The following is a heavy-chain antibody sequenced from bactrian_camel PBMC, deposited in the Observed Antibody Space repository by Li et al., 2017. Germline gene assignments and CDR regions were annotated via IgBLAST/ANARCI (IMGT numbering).Heavy chain of an antibody. CDR3: AAGSRAGWIDFGY. D-gene: IGHD5*01. CDR1: PFTFSSYY. Sequence: HVQLVESGGGLVQPGGSLRLPCAASPFTFSSYYMSWVRQAPGKGLEWVSSINLGPASTYYADSAKGRFTVSKDNAKNTLYLQMNSLKPEDTAVYYCAAGSRAGWIDFGYWGQGTQVTVS. J-gene: IGHJ6*01. CDR2: INLGPAST. V-gene: IGHV3-2*01.